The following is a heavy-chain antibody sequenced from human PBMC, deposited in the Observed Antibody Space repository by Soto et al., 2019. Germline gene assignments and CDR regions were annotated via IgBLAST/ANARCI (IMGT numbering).Heavy chain of an antibody. J-gene: IGHJ6*02. CDR1: GYTFTSYD. D-gene: IGHD3-3*01. V-gene: IGHV1-8*01. Sequence: ASVKVSCKASGYTFTSYDINWVRQATGQGLEWMGWMNPNSGNTGYAQKFQGRVTMTRNTSISTAYMELSSLRSEDTAVYYCARDQGTTTFGVYSMYYNGMDVWGPGTTVTVSS. CDR2: MNPNSGNT. CDR3: ARDQGTTTFGVYSMYYNGMDV.